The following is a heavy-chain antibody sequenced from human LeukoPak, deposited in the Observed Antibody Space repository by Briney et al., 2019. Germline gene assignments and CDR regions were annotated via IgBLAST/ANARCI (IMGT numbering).Heavy chain of an antibody. CDR2: IASSGGT. V-gene: IGHV4-61*02. CDR3: ARETKDIYSPSWGLYDTYYYIDA. D-gene: IGHD5/OR15-5a*01. J-gene: IGHJ6*03. Sequence: TLSLTCTVSSGSMAGGLYYWTWIRQPAWKGLEWIGRIASSGGTTYNPSLRSRVTITLDTSKNNFSLKVTSVTAADTAVYYCARETKDIYSPSWGLYDTYYYIDAWGSGTTVTVAS. CDR1: SGSMAGGLYY.